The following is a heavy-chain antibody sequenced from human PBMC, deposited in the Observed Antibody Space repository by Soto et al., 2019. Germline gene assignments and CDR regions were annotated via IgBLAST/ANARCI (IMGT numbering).Heavy chain of an antibody. Sequence: SETLSLTCTVSGGSISSSSYYWGWIRQPPGKGLEWIGSIYYSGSTYYNPSLKSRVTISVDTSKNQFSLKLSSVTAAAPAVSYCARQAPIAAAGPPFYYYYYGMDVWGQGTTVTVS. V-gene: IGHV4-39*01. J-gene: IGHJ6*02. CDR2: IYYSGST. D-gene: IGHD6-13*01. CDR3: ARQAPIAAAGPPFYYYYYGMDV. CDR1: GGSISSSSYY.